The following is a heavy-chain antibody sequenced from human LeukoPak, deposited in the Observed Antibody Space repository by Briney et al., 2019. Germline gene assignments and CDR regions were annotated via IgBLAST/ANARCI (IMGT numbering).Heavy chain of an antibody. V-gene: IGHV4-59*12. D-gene: IGHD6-13*01. J-gene: IGHJ5*02. CDR2: IYYSGST. Sequence: SETLSLTCTVSGGSISSYYWGWIRQPPGKGLEWIGYIYYSGSTNYNPSLKSRVTISVDTSKNQFSLKLSYVTAADTAVYYCAREGTHTSTWYHWFDPWGQGTLVTVSA. CDR3: AREGTHTSTWYHWFDP. CDR1: GGSISSYY.